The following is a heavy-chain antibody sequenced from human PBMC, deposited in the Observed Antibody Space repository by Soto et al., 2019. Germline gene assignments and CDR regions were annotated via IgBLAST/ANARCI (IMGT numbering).Heavy chain of an antibody. CDR3: ARGNHRWLRLWYCGL. Sequence: VQLVQTGAEVKKPGSSVKVSCKASGGTFSSYAISWVRQAPGQGLEWMGGSIPIFGTVNYAQKFQGRVTITADDATSTAYMELTSLRPDQTSVYYCARGNHRWLRLWYCGLWGRGALVNVCS. D-gene: IGHD5-12*01. CDR1: GGTFSSYA. CDR2: SIPIFGTV. V-gene: IGHV1-69*12. J-gene: IGHJ2*01.